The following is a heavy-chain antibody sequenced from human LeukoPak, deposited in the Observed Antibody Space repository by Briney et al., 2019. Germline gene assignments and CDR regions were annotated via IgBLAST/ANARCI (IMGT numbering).Heavy chain of an antibody. CDR3: ATGLYDSSGYTRVYFDY. CDR2: FDPEDGET. CDR1: GYTLTELS. Sequence: GASVKVSCKVSGYTLTELSMHWVRQAPGKGLEWMGGFDPEDGETIYAQKFQGRVTMTEDTSTDTAYMGLSSLRSEDTAVYYCATGLYDSSGYTRVYFDYWGQGTLVTVSS. J-gene: IGHJ4*02. D-gene: IGHD3-22*01. V-gene: IGHV1-24*01.